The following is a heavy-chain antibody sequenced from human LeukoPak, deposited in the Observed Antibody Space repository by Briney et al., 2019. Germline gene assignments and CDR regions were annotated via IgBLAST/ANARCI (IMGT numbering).Heavy chain of an antibody. Sequence: GGSLRLSCAASGFTFSSYSMNWVRQAPGKGPEWVSYISSSSSTIYYADSVKGRFTISRDNAKNSLYLQMNSLRAEDTAVYYCARDRQGDYAHLNWFDPWGQGTLVTVSS. CDR1: GFTFSSYS. D-gene: IGHD4-17*01. J-gene: IGHJ5*02. V-gene: IGHV3-48*04. CDR2: ISSSSSTI. CDR3: ARDRQGDYAHLNWFDP.